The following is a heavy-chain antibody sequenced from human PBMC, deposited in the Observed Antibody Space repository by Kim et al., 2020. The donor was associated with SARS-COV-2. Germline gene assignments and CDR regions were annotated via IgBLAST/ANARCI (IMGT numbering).Heavy chain of an antibody. V-gene: IGHV3-9*01. CDR1: GFTFGDYA. D-gene: IGHD5-18*01. CDR3: AKDIFFRAYSYGRGAFDI. CDR2: ISWNSGSI. Sequence: GGSLRLSCAASGFTFGDYAMHWVRQAPGKGLEWVSGISWNSGSIGYADSVKGRFTISRDNAKNSLYLQMNSLRAEDTALYYCAKDIFFRAYSYGRGAFDIWGQGTMVTVSS. J-gene: IGHJ3*02.